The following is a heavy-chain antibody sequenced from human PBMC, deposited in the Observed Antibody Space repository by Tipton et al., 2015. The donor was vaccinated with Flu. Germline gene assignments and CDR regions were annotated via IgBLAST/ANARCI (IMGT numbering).Heavy chain of an antibody. J-gene: IGHJ2*01. CDR1: GDSISSGGYY. CDR2: IYYSGST. Sequence: TLSLTCTVSGDSISSGGYYWSWIRQHPGKGLEWIGYIYYSGSTYYNPSLKSRVTISVDTSKNQFSLKLSSVTAADTAVYYCARANYGDYGQDWYFDLWGRGTLVTVSS. CDR3: ARANYGDYGQDWYFDL. D-gene: IGHD4-17*01. V-gene: IGHV4-31*03.